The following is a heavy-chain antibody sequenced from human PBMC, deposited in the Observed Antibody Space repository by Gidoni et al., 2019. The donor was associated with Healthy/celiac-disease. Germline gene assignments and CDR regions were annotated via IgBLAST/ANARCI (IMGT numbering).Heavy chain of an antibody. CDR3: ASSIVVVPDYYYYGMDV. Sequence: EVQLVESGGGLVKPGGSLRLSCAASGFPFSSYSMNWVRQAPGKGLEWVSSISSSSSYIYYADSGKGRFTISRDNAKNSLYLQMNSLRAEDTAVYYCASSIVVVPDYYYYGMDVWGQGTTVTVSS. CDR2: ISSSSSYI. V-gene: IGHV3-21*01. D-gene: IGHD2-2*01. CDR1: GFPFSSYS. J-gene: IGHJ6*02.